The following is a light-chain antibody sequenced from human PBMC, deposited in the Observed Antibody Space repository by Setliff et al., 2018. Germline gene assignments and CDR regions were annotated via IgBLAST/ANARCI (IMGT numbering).Light chain of an antibody. V-gene: IGLV2-14*01. CDR1: SSDVGGYNY. CDR2: DVS. CDR3: SSYTSSSTSYA. Sequence: QSALTQPASVSGSPGQSITISCTGTSSDVGGYNYVSWYQQHPGKAPKVMIYDVSKRPSGVSNRFSGSKSGNTASLTISGLQAEDEADYYCSSYTSSSTSYAFGTGTKVTVL. J-gene: IGLJ1*01.